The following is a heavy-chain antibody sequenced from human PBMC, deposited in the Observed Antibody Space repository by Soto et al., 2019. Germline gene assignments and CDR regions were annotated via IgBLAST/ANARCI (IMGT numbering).Heavy chain of an antibody. CDR3: AREGTYCSGGSCYPHFDY. J-gene: IGHJ4*02. CDR2: IWYDGSNK. D-gene: IGHD2-15*01. CDR1: GFTFSSYG. Sequence: QVQLVESGGGVVQPGRSLRLSCAASGFTFSSYGMHWVRQAPGKGLEWVAVIWYDGSNKYYADSVKGRFTISRDNSKNTLYLQMNSLRAEDTAVYYCAREGTYCSGGSCYPHFDYWGQGTVVTVSS. V-gene: IGHV3-33*01.